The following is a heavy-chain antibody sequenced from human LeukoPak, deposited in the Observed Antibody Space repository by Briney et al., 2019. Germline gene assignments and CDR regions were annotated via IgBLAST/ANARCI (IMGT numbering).Heavy chain of an antibody. V-gene: IGHV4-34*11. D-gene: IGHD2/OR15-2a*01. J-gene: IGHJ4*02. Sequence: KSADTLSLTCALSGGSVSGNFWSWTRQPPGKPLEWISYIYYGAGNTYGVETKYNPSLTSRVTISGDTSKNQVSLTLKSVTAGDTAVYRCASSDSTWWIGVGRFDFWGQGILVTVSS. CDR1: GGSVSGNF. CDR3: ASSDSTWWIGVGRFDF. CDR2: IYYGAGNTYGVET.